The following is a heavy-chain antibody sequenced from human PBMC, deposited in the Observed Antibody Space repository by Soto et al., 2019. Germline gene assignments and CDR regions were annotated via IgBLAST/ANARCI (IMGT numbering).Heavy chain of an antibody. V-gene: IGHV3-30*18. J-gene: IGHJ4*02. CDR2: ISYDGSNK. CDR3: AKESGYDSRGYLGH. CDR1: GFTFSSYG. D-gene: IGHD3-22*01. Sequence: GGSLRLSCAASGFTFSSYGMHWVRQAPGKGLEWVAVISYDGSNKYYADSVKGRFTISRDNSKNTLYLQMNSLRAEDTAVYYCAKESGYDSRGYLGHWGPATLLTVSS.